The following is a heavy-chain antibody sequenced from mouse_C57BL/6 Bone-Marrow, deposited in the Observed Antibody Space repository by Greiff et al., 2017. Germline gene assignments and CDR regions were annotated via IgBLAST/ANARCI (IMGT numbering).Heavy chain of an antibody. D-gene: IGHD2-12*01. J-gene: IGHJ3*01. Sequence: QVQLQQSGPELVKPGASVKISCKASGYAFSSSWMNWVKQRPGKGLEWIGRIYPGDGDTNYNGKFKGKATLTADKSSSTAYMQLSSLTSEDSAVYFCARGSYDAWFAYWGQGTLVTVSA. V-gene: IGHV1-82*01. CDR2: IYPGDGDT. CDR3: ARGSYDAWFAY. CDR1: GYAFSSSW.